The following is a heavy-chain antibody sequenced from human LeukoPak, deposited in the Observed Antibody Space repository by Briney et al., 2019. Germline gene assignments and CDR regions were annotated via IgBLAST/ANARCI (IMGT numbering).Heavy chain of an antibody. Sequence: GGSLRLSSAAAGLTFSTYWMHWDRQAQGKGLVWVSRIKSDGSTNYADSVKGRFTISRDNAKNTLSLQMNSLRPEDTGVYYCARAPSEIGGYYPEYFRQWGQGTLVTVSS. CDR2: IKSDGST. CDR3: ARAPSEIGGYYPEYFRQ. CDR1: GLTFSTYW. J-gene: IGHJ1*01. D-gene: IGHD3-3*01. V-gene: IGHV3-74*01.